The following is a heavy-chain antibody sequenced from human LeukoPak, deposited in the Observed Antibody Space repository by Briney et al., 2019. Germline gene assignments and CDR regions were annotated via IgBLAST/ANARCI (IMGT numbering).Heavy chain of an antibody. CDR3: ARDTGYSSGWYDY. CDR2: IWYDGSNK. V-gene: IGHV3-33*01. CDR1: GFSFSNYD. D-gene: IGHD6-19*01. Sequence: PGGSLRLSCAASGFSFSNYDMHWVRQAPGKGLEWVAVIWYDGSNKYYADSVKGRFTISRDNSKNTLYLQMNSLRAEDTSVYSCARDTGYSSGWYDYWGQGTLVTVSS. J-gene: IGHJ4*02.